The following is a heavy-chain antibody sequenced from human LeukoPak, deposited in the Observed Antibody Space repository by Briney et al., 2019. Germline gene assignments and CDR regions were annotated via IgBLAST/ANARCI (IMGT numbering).Heavy chain of an antibody. CDR3: ARGGYYYDSSGYYNAFDI. D-gene: IGHD3-22*01. V-gene: IGHV1-46*01. J-gene: IGHJ3*02. Sequence: SVKVSCKASGYTFTSYYMHWVRQAPGQGLEGMGIINPNGGSTTYAQRFQGRVTMTRDTSTSTVYMELSSLRSEDTAVYHCARGGYYYDSSGYYNAFDIWGLGTMVAVSS. CDR2: INPNGGST. CDR1: GYTFTSYY.